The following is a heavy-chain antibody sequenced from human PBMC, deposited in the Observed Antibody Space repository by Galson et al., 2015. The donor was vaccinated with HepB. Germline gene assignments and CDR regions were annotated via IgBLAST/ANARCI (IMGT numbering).Heavy chain of an antibody. CDR1: GGTFSSYA. J-gene: IGHJ4*02. V-gene: IGHV1-69*13. D-gene: IGHD3-22*01. Sequence: SVKVSCKASGGTFSSYAFTRVRQAPGQGLDWMGGIIPMYGTTNYAQKFQGRVTITADESTSTVYMELSSLRSEDTAVYYCASQYYLDSSGYPQVDYWGQGTLVTVSS. CDR3: ASQYYLDSSGYPQVDY. CDR2: IIPMYGTT.